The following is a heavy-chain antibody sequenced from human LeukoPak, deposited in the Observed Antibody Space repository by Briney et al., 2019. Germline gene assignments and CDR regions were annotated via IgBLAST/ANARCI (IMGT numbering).Heavy chain of an antibody. V-gene: IGHV1-69*05. CDR1: GGTFSSYA. CDR2: IIPIFGTA. Sequence: SVKVSCKASGGTFSSYAISWVRQAPGQGLEWMGGIIPIFGTANYAQKFQGIVTITTDESTSTAYMELSSLRSEDTAVYYCAREGATRDGYNVGAFDIWGQGTMVIVSS. CDR3: AREGATRDGYNVGAFDI. D-gene: IGHD5-24*01. J-gene: IGHJ3*02.